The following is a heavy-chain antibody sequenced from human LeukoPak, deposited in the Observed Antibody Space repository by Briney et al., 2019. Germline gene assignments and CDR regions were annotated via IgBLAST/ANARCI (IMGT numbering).Heavy chain of an antibody. CDR1: GGSFSGYY. J-gene: IGHJ6*02. CDR2: INHSGST. D-gene: IGHD3-3*01. Sequence: SETLSLTCAVYGGSFSGYYWSWIRQPPGKGLEWIGEINHSGSTNYNPSLKSRVTISVDTSKNQFSLKLSSVTAADTAVYYCARDEDFWSGHNYGMDVWGQGTTVTVSS. CDR3: ARDEDFWSGHNYGMDV. V-gene: IGHV4-34*01.